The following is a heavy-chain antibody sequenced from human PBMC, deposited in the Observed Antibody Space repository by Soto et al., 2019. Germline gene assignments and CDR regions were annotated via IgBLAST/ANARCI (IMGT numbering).Heavy chain of an antibody. Sequence: EVQLLESGGGLVQPGGSLRLSCAASGFTFSSYAMSWVRQAPGKGLEWVSAISGSGGSTYYADSVKGRFTISRDNSKNKLYLQMNSLRADETAVYYCAKEITAVVKFGYFDLWGRGTLVTVSS. CDR2: ISGSGGST. V-gene: IGHV3-23*01. CDR3: AKEITAVVKFGYFDL. D-gene: IGHD5-18*01. J-gene: IGHJ2*01. CDR1: GFTFSSYA.